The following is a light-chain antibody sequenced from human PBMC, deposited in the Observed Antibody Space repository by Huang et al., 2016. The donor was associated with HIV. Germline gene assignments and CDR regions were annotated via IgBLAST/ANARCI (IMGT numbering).Light chain of an antibody. Sequence: DIVMIQSPLSLPVTPGEPASISCRSSQSLLHTNDYNYLDWYLQKPGQSPQLLIYLGSSRASGVPDRFRGGGSGTRFSLNISRVEAEDAGIYYCMEALKTPYTFGQGTKLEIK. CDR2: LGS. V-gene: IGKV2-28*01. J-gene: IGKJ2*01. CDR1: QSLLHTNDYNY. CDR3: MEALKTPYT.